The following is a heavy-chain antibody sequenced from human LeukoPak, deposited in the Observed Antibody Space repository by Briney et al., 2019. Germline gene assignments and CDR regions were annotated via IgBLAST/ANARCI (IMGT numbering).Heavy chain of an antibody. V-gene: IGHV3-30*03. CDR3: ARRGSSGCFDY. CDR1: GFTFSSYG. Sequence: GRSLRLSCAASGFTFSSYGMHWVRQAPGKGLEWVAVISCDGSNKYYADSVKGRFTISRDNSKNTLYLQMNSLRAEDTAVYYCARRGSSGCFDYWGQGTLVTVSS. J-gene: IGHJ4*02. D-gene: IGHD6-19*01. CDR2: ISCDGSNK.